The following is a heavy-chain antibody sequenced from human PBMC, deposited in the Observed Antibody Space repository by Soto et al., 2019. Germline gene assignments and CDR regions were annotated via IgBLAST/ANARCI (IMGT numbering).Heavy chain of an antibody. J-gene: IGHJ4*02. CDR3: VKDRGGCWTFDS. CDR1: GFTFSRDA. D-gene: IGHD2-15*01. Sequence: QVQLVESGGGVVQPGRSLRLSCAAAGFTFSRDAMHWVSQAPGKGLEWVAVITYDGLDKFKWYSESVEGRFTISRDNSKRMLYLEMNSLRLEDTAVYYSVKDRGGCWTFDSWGQGTLVTVSS. V-gene: IGHV3-30*04. CDR2: ITYDGLDKFK.